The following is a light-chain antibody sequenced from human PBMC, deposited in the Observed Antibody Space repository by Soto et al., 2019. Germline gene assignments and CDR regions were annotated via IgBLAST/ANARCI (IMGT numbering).Light chain of an antibody. V-gene: IGKV3-15*01. CDR2: GAS. J-gene: IGKJ5*01. Sequence: MMMTQSPATLSVSPGERVTLSCRTSHSVNSHVAWYQQKPGQAPRLLLYGASTRANGIPVRFSGSGFGTEFTLTISSLPSEDFAVYYCQQYKNWPIFRQGKRLDIK. CDR3: QQYKNWPI. CDR1: HSVNSH.